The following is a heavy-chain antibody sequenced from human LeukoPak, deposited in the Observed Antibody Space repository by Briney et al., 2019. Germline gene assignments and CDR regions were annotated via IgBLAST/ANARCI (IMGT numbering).Heavy chain of an antibody. V-gene: IGHV5-10-1*01. Sequence: GEAPKISCKGSGYSFTSYWISWVRQMPGKGLEWMGRIDPSDSYTNYSPSFQGHVTISAGKSISTAYLQWSSLKASDTAMYYCARQSSRDGYNDYWGQGTLVTVSS. J-gene: IGHJ4*02. D-gene: IGHD5-24*01. CDR2: IDPSDSYT. CDR3: ARQSSRDGYNDY. CDR1: GYSFTSYW.